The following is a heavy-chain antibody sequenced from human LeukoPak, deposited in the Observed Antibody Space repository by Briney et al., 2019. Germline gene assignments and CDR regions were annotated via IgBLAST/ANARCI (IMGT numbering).Heavy chain of an antibody. V-gene: IGHV4-34*01. CDR2: INHSGST. J-gene: IGHJ4*02. Sequence: PSETLSLTCAVYGGSFSGYYWSWIRQPPGKGLEWIGEINHSGSTNYNPSLKSRVTISVDTSKNQFSLKLSSVTAADTAVYYCARLTRGYYYGSGSYRTTPLYYFDYWGQGTLVTVSS. CDR3: ARLTRGYYYGSGSYRTTPLYYFDY. CDR1: GGSFSGYY. D-gene: IGHD3-10*01.